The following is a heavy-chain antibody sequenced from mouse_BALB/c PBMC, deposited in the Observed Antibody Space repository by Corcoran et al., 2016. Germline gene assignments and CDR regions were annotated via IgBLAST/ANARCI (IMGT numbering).Heavy chain of an antibody. Sequence: QMQLVQSGPELKKHGETVKISCKASGYTFTNYGMNWVRQAPGKGLKWMGWINTYTGEPTYADDFKGRFAFSLATSASTAYLQINNLKNEDTATYFCARFYYDYRDFDYWGQGTTLTVSS. D-gene: IGHD2-4*01. V-gene: IGHV9-3-1*01. CDR2: INTYTGEP. J-gene: IGHJ2*01. CDR3: ARFYYDYRDFDY. CDR1: GYTFTNYG.